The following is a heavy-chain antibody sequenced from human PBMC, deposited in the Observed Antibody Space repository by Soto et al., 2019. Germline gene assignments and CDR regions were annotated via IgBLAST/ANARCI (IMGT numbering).Heavy chain of an antibody. V-gene: IGHV1-46*01. CDR1: GYTFTSYY. CDR2: INPSGGST. Sequence: AAVKVSCKASGYTFTSYYMHWVRQAPGQGLEWMGIINPSGGSTSYAQKFQGRVTMTRDTSTSTVYMELSSLRSEDTAVYYCARPGQYSGYDSVPLDGMDVWGQGTTVTVSS. D-gene: IGHD5-12*01. J-gene: IGHJ6*02. CDR3: ARPGQYSGYDSVPLDGMDV.